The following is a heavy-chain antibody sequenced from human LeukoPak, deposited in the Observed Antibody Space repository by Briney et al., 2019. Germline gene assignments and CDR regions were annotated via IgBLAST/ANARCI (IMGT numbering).Heavy chain of an antibody. D-gene: IGHD3-22*01. CDR3: ARPKGYYDSSGSLLYGMDV. J-gene: IGHJ6*02. V-gene: IGHV4-39*01. CDR1: GGSISSSSYY. Sequence: PSETLSLTCTVSGGSISSSSYYWGWIRQPPGKGLEWIGSIYYSGSTYYNPSLKSRVTISVDTSKNQFSLKLSSVTAADTAVYYCARPKGYYDSSGSLLYGMDVWGQGTTVTVSS. CDR2: IYYSGST.